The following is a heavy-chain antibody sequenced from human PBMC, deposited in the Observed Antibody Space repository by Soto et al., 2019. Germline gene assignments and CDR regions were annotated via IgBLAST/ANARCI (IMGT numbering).Heavy chain of an antibody. Sequence: EVQLVESGGGLVQPGGSLRLSCAASGFTFSAYDMHWVRQPTGKGLEWVSAIGTLHDTYYPDSVKGRFTISRENAKNSLYFQMNSRTTGDTAVFYCARQASYWHGGGGWFDPWGQGTLVTVSS. CDR2: IGTLHDT. V-gene: IGHV3-13*01. D-gene: IGHD2-8*02. CDR3: ARQASYWHGGGGWFDP. CDR1: GFTFSAYD. J-gene: IGHJ5*02.